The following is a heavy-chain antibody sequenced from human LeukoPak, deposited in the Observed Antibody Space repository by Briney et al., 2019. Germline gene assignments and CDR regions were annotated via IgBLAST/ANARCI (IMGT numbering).Heavy chain of an antibody. Sequence: GGSLRLSCAASGFTFSNAWMSWVRQAPGKGLDWVGRIKSKSDGGSTDYAAPVKGRFTISRDDSKNTLHLQMNSLKTEDTAVYYCTIDGNPGIAAAGSPHYYYGMDVWGQGTTVTVSS. CDR2: IKSKSDGGST. J-gene: IGHJ6*02. CDR1: GFTFSNAW. V-gene: IGHV3-15*01. D-gene: IGHD6-13*01. CDR3: TIDGNPGIAAAGSPHYYYGMDV.